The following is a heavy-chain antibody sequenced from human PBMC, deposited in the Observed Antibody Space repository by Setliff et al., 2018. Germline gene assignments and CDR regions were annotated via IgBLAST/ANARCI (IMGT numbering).Heavy chain of an antibody. J-gene: IGHJ4*02. Sequence: SETLSLTCTVSGASISSGTYYWGWIRQPPGKGLEWIGRIHYLGTTYSNASLASRLTMSVDTSKNQFSLRLTSVTAADTAVYYCARASVVHAIAVGYWGQGTLVTVSS. CDR3: ARASVVHAIAVGY. CDR2: IHYLGTT. CDR1: GASISSGTYY. V-gene: IGHV4-39*01. D-gene: IGHD2-15*01.